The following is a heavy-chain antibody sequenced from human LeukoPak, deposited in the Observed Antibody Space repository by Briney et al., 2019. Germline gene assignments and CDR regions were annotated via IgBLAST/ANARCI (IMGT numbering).Heavy chain of an antibody. CDR3: ARALQLVVPSVVKPTYYYYGMDV. Sequence: GASVKVSCKAFGYTFTTYGISWVRQAPGQGLEWMGWISAYNGNTNYAQKFQDRVTMTTATSTSTVYMELRSLRSDDTAVYYCARALQLVVPSVVKPTYYYYGMDVWGQGTTVTVSS. V-gene: IGHV1-18*01. CDR1: GYTFTTYG. CDR2: ISAYNGNT. J-gene: IGHJ6*02. D-gene: IGHD2-2*01.